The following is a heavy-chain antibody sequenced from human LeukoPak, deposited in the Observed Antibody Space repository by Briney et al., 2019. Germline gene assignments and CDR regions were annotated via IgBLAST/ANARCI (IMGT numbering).Heavy chain of an antibody. CDR3: AGSTYYYDSSGYDY. Sequence: SETLSLTCAVSGGSISSGGYSWSWIRQPPGKGLEWIGYIYYSGSTYYNPSLKSRVTISVDRSKNQFSLKLSSVTAADTAVYYCAGSTYYYDSSGYDYWGQGTLVTVSS. V-gene: IGHV4-30-2*01. D-gene: IGHD3-22*01. CDR2: IYYSGST. J-gene: IGHJ4*02. CDR1: GGSISSGGYS.